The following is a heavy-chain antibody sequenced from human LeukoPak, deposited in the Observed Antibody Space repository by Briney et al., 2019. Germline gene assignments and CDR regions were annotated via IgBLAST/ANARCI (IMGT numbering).Heavy chain of an antibody. CDR2: IYYSGST. J-gene: IGHJ4*02. D-gene: IGHD3-10*01. V-gene: IGHV4-39*01. CDR3: ARHYGP. CDR1: GVSISSYY. Sequence: SETLSLTCTVSGVSISSYYWGWIRQPPGKGLEWIGSIYYSGSTYYNPSLKSRVTISVDTSKNQFSLKLNSVTATDTAVYYCARHYGPWGQGTLVTVSS.